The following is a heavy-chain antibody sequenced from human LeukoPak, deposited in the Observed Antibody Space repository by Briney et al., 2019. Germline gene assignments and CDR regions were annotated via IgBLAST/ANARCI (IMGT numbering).Heavy chain of an antibody. CDR2: IYYSGST. J-gene: IGHJ4*02. D-gene: IGHD3-10*01. V-gene: IGHV4-39*01. CDR3: ARHYGP. CDR1: GVSISSYY. Sequence: SETLSLTCTVSGVSISSYYWGWIRQPPGKGLEWIGSIYYSGSTYYNPSLKSRVTISVDTSKNQFSLKLNSVTATDTAVYYCARHYGPWGQGTLVTVSS.